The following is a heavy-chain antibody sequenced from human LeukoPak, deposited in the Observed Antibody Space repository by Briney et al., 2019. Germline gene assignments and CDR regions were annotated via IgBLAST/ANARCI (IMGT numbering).Heavy chain of an antibody. D-gene: IGHD2-2*01. Sequence: GGSLRLSCAASGFTFSSYAMNWVRQAPGKGLEWVSYISHTGSANSYADSVKGRFTISRDNGKSTLYLQMNSLRAEDTAVYYCARDWYHAIDYWGQGTLVTVSS. J-gene: IGHJ4*02. CDR1: GFTFSSYA. CDR3: ARDWYHAIDY. V-gene: IGHV3-48*03. CDR2: ISHTGSAN.